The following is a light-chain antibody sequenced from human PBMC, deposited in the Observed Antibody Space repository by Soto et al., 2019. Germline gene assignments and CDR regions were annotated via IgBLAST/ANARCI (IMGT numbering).Light chain of an antibody. Sequence: QSELTKPAYVYGSPGQSITISYTGTSSDVGLYDYVSWYQQHPGKAPQLMIYAVSNRPSGVSNRFSASKSGNTASLTISGLQAEDEADYYCSSYTSSSTLGVFGTGTKVTVL. V-gene: IGLV2-14*01. J-gene: IGLJ1*01. CDR2: AVS. CDR3: SSYTSSSTLGV. CDR1: SSDVGLYDY.